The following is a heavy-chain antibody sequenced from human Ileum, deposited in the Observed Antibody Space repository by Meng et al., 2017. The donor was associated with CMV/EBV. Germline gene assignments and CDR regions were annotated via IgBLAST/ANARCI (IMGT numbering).Heavy chain of an antibody. J-gene: IGHJ4*02. CDR3: ARARGLQTLPDY. Sequence: SVKVSCKASGGTFSSYAISWVRQAPGQGLEWMGGIIPIFGTANYAQKFQGRVTITTDESTSTAYMELSSLRSEDTAVYYCARARGLQTLPDYWGQGTLVNGAS. D-gene: IGHD5-24*01. CDR2: IIPIFGTA. CDR1: GGTFSSYA. V-gene: IGHV1-69*05.